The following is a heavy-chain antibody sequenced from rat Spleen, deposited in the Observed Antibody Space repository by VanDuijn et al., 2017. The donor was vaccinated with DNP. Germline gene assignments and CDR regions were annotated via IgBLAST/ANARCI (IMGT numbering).Heavy chain of an antibody. CDR2: MWAGGSI. D-gene: IGHD1-1*01. CDR3: TRVYYSAEDWFAY. Sequence: QVQLKESGPGLVQPSQTLSLICTVSGFSLTTNGVGWVRQPLGKGLVWLGTMWAGGSINYNSALKSRLSISRDTAKSQVFLKMNSLQTEDTAIYFCTRVYYSAEDWFAYWGQGTLVTVSS. V-gene: IGHV2-72*01. CDR1: GFSLTTNG. J-gene: IGHJ3*01.